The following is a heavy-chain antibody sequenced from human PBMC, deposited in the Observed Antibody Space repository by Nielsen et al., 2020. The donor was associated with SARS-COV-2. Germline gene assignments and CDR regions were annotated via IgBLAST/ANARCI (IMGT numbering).Heavy chain of an antibody. J-gene: IGHJ4*02. CDR3: ARASLWFGEPSYFDY. CDR2: MNPKSGNA. D-gene: IGHD3-10*01. V-gene: IGHV1-8*01. CDR1: GYSFTTFD. Sequence: ASVKVSCKASGYSFTTFDINWVRQAPEQGLEWLGWMNPKSGNAGYAQKFLGRVTMTRDTSTDTVYLELSSLRSEDTAVYYCARASLWFGEPSYFDYWGQGTLVAVSS.